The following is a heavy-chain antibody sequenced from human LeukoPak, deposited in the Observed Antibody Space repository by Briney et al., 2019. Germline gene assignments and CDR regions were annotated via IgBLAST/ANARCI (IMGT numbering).Heavy chain of an antibody. D-gene: IGHD6-6*01. CDR1: GYTFTGFY. V-gene: IGHV1-2*02. J-gene: IGHJ6*03. Sequence: ASVKVSCKASGYTFTGFYIHWVRQAPGQGLEWMGWINPNSGGTNYAQKFQGRVTMTRDTSISTAYMELSRLRSDDTAVYYCAREAGYSSSPKNHYYYYYMDVWGKGTTVTVSS. CDR2: INPNSGGT. CDR3: AREAGYSSSPKNHYYYYYMDV.